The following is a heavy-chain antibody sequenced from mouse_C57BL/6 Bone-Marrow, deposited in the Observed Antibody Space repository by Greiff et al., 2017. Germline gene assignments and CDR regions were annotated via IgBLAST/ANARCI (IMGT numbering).Heavy chain of an antibody. CDR1: GFTFSDYG. CDR2: IRSGSRTS. Sequence: EVQLQESGGGLVKPGGSLKLSCAASGFTFSDYGMHWVRQAPEKGLEWVAYIRSGSRTSDYADTVKGRFTISRDNAKNTLFLQMTSLRSEDTAMYYCARGGTWFAYWGQGTLVTVSA. CDR3: ARGGTWFAY. J-gene: IGHJ3*01. V-gene: IGHV5-17*01.